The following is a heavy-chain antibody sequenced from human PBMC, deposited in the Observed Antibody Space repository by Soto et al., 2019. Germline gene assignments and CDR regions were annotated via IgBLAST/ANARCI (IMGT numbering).Heavy chain of an antibody. CDR1: GYTFTSYA. D-gene: IGHD6-13*01. CDR2: INAGNGNT. Sequence: QVQLVQSGAEVKKPGASVKVSCKASGYTFTSYAMHWVRQAPGQRLEWMGWINAGNGNTKYSQKFQGRVTITRDTSGSTAYRELSSLRSEDTAVDYCARKYSSSWYYFDYWGQGTLVTVSS. V-gene: IGHV1-3*01. J-gene: IGHJ4*02. CDR3: ARKYSSSWYYFDY.